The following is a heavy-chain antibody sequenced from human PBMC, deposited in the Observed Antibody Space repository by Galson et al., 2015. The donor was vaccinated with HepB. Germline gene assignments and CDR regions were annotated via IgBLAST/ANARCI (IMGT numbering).Heavy chain of an antibody. D-gene: IGHD3-10*01. CDR2: ISGSGGST. CDR1: GFTFSSYA. V-gene: IGHV3-23*01. Sequence: SLRLSCAASGFTFSSYAMSWVRQAPGKGLEWVSAISGSGGSTYYADSVKGRFTISKDNSKNTLYLQMNSLRAEDTAVYYCAKDLSITMVRGVIGKGGYFDYWGQGTLVTVSS. J-gene: IGHJ4*02. CDR3: AKDLSITMVRGVIGKGGYFDY.